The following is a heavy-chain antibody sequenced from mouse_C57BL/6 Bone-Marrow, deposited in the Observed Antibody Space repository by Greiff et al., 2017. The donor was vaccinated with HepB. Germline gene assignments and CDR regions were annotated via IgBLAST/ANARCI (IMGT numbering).Heavy chain of an antibody. Sequence: VQLQQPGAELVKPGASVKMSCKASGYTFTSYWITWVKQRPGQGLEWIGDIYPGSGSTNYNEKFKSKATLTVDTSSSTAYMQLSSLTSEDSAVYYCARSEVYYYGSSYAMDYWGQGTSVTVSS. CDR2: IYPGSGST. J-gene: IGHJ4*01. CDR3: ARSEVYYYGSSYAMDY. D-gene: IGHD1-1*01. V-gene: IGHV1-55*01. CDR1: GYTFTSYW.